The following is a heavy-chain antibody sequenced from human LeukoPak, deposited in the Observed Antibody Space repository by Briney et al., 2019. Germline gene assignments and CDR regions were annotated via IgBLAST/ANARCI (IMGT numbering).Heavy chain of an antibody. Sequence: GGSLTLTCPASGCTFSNYAMNWVRQAAGKGLEWVSTIGGGGRNTYYADLVKGRFSISRDNSKNTLYLQMNSLRAEDTAVDYCAKKPRGYNCGLIDYWGQGTLVTVSS. V-gene: IGHV3-23*01. CDR1: GCTFSNYA. CDR2: IGGGGRNT. D-gene: IGHD5-18*01. CDR3: AKKPRGYNCGLIDY. J-gene: IGHJ4*02.